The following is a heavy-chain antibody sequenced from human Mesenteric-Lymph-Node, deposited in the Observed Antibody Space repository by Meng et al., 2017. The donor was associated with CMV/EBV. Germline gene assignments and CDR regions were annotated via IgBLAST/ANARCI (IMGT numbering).Heavy chain of an antibody. Sequence: ASVKVSCKASGYTFTGYYMHWVRQAPGQGLEWMGWINPNSGGTNYAQKFQGRVTMTRDTTISTAYMELSRLRSDDTAVYYCARVLSGYYSSNYYGMDVWGQGTTVTVSS. CDR1: GYTFTGYY. CDR2: INPNSGGT. D-gene: IGHD3-22*01. J-gene: IGHJ6*02. V-gene: IGHV1-2*02. CDR3: ARVLSGYYSSNYYGMDV.